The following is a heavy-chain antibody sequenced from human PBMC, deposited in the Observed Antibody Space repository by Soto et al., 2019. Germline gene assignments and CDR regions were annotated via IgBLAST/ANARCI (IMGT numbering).Heavy chain of an antibody. CDR2: ISYGGGTT. CDR3: AKDQRTGVSGYPDYFFDS. D-gene: IGHD3-22*01. CDR1: EFTFSNYA. Sequence: GGSLRLSCAASEFTFSNYAMSWVRQAPGKGLEWVSAISYGGGTTYYADSVKGRFTISRDNSKNTLYLQMNSLRAEDTAIYYCAKDQRTGVSGYPDYFFDSWGQERWSPSPQ. V-gene: IGHV3-23*01. J-gene: IGHJ4*01.